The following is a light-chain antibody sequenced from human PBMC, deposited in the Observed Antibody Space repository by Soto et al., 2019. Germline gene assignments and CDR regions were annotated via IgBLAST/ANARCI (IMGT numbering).Light chain of an antibody. CDR2: DVS. CDR1: QGVTTN. CDR3: QQRSNWPIT. V-gene: IGKV3D-11*01. J-gene: IGKJ5*01. Sequence: IVMTQSPGTLSVSPGERATLSCRAGQGVTTNFAWYQQKSGQSPRLLIYDVSIRATGVPARFSGTGSETDFTLTISSLEPEDFAVYYCQQRSNWPITFGQGTRLEIK.